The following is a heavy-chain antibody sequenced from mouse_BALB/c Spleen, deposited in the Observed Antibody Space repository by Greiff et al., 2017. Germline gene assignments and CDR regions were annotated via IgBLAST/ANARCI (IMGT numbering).Heavy chain of an antibody. CDR3: ARPPMNYAMDD. CDR2: ISSGGSYT. Sequence: EVQGVESGGDLVKPGGSLKLSCAASGFTFSSYGMSWVRQTPDKRLEWVATISSGGSYTYYPDSVKGRFTISRDNAKNTLYLQMSSLKSEDTAMYYCARPPMNYAMDDWGQGTSVTVSS. CDR1: GFTFSSYG. V-gene: IGHV5-6*01. D-gene: IGHD2-3*01. J-gene: IGHJ4*01.